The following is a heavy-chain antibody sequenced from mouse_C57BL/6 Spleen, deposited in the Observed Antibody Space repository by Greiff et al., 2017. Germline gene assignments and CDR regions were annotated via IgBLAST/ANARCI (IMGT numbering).Heavy chain of an antibody. CDR2: INPSRGYT. CDR3: ARSREKGNYSGGYFDY. D-gene: IGHD1-1*01. V-gene: IGHV1-7*01. J-gene: IGHJ2*01. Sequence: QVQLQQSGAELAKPGASVKLSCKASGYTFTSSWMHWVKHRPGPGLEWIGYINPSRGYTKYNQKFQNKATLTADKSSSTAYMQLSSLTYEDSAVYYSARSREKGNYSGGYFDYWGQGTTLTVSS. CDR1: GYTFTSSW.